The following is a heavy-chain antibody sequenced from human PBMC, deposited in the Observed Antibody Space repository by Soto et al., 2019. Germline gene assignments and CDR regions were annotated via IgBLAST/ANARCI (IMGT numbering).Heavy chain of an antibody. D-gene: IGHD3-3*01. V-gene: IGHV4-31*03. CDR2: IYYSGST. Sequence: PSETLSLTCTVSGGSISSGGYYWSWIRQHPGKGLEWIGYIYYSGSTYYNPSLKSRVTISVDTSKNQFSLKLSSVTAADTAVYYCARATSITIFAVDYYYYGMDVWGQGTTVTVSS. J-gene: IGHJ6*02. CDR3: ARATSITIFAVDYYYYGMDV. CDR1: GGSISSGGYY.